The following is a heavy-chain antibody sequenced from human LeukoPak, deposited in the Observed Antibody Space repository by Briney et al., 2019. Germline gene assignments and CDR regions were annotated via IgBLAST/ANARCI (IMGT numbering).Heavy chain of an antibody. CDR3: TSDLTEASRRGWARDY. V-gene: IGHV3-15*05. CDR1: GFTFYSAR. CDR2: INTYTEDRAR. Sequence: KPGESLRLSCLASGFTFYSARMNWVRQPPGKGLEWVGQINTYTEDRARVYSPRVMNIFTISRDDAKNTLYLQMSRLQMEDTAVYYCTSDLTEASRRGWARDYWGQGTQVAVAS. J-gene: IGHJ4*02. D-gene: IGHD6-6*01.